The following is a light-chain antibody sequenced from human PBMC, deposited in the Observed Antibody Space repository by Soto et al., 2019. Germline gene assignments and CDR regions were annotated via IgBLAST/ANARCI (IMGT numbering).Light chain of an antibody. CDR3: SSYSTSFFYV. Sequence: QSALTQPASVSGSPGQSITISCTGTSSDVGGYNYVSWYQQHPGKAPKLMIYEVSNRPSGVSNRFSGSKSGNTASLTISGLQAEDEADYYCSSYSTSFFYVFGTGTQLTVL. J-gene: IGLJ1*01. CDR2: EVS. V-gene: IGLV2-14*01. CDR1: SSDVGGYNY.